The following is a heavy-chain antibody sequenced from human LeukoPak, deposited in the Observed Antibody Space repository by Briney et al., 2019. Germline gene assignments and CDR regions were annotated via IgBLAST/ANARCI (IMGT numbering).Heavy chain of an antibody. J-gene: IGHJ3*02. CDR3: ARDTWGYSYAFDI. Sequence: GGSLRLSCAASGFTFSSYWMNWARQAPGKGLEWVASINHNGNVNYYVDSVKGRFTISRDNAKNSLYLQMNSLRAEDTAVYYCARDTWGYSYAFDIWGQGTMVTVSS. CDR1: GFTFSSYW. D-gene: IGHD5-18*01. V-gene: IGHV3-7*01. CDR2: INHNGNVN.